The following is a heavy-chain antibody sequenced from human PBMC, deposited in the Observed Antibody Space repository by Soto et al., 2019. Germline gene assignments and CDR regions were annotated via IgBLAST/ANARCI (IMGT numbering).Heavy chain of an antibody. V-gene: IGHV1-69*13. D-gene: IGHD3-9*01. CDR2: IIPIFGTA. CDR1: GGTFSSYA. J-gene: IGHJ5*02. Sequence: GASGKVSCKASGGTFSSYAISWVRQAPGQGLEWMGGIIPIFGTANYAQKFQGRVTITADESTSTAYMELSSLRSEDTAVYYCARGPPILAGLSWFDPWGQGTLVPVSS. CDR3: ARGPPILAGLSWFDP.